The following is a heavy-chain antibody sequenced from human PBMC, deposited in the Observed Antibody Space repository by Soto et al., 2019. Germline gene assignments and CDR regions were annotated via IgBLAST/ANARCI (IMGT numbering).Heavy chain of an antibody. D-gene: IGHD6-13*01. Sequence: QLQLQESGPGLVKPSETLSLTCTVSGGSISSSSFHWGWIRQPPGKGLEWIGSIYYSGSTYYSPSLKSPFTISVDTSMIQFSLKLSSVTAADTAVYYCARRERAAGTDWWFDPWGQGTLVTVSS. CDR1: GGSISSSSFH. J-gene: IGHJ5*02. CDR3: ARRERAAGTDWWFDP. V-gene: IGHV4-39*01. CDR2: IYYSGST.